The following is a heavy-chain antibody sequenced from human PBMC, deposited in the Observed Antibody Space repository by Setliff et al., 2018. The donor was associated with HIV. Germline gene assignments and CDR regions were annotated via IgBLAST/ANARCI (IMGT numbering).Heavy chain of an antibody. J-gene: IGHJ6*03. CDR2: IDWSGTNT. CDR3: ARDGTRLLAAMDV. CDR1: GFTFDDYG. V-gene: IGHV3-20*04. Sequence: GGSLRLSCETSGFTFDDYGVSWVRQVPGKGLEWVSGIDWSGTNTDYADSVKGRFTISRDNAQNSLYLQMNNLRVEDTAVYYCARDGTRLLAAMDVWGKGTTVTVSS.